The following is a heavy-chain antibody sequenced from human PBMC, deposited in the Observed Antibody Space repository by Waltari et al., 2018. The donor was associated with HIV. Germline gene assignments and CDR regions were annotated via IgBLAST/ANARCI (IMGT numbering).Heavy chain of an antibody. CDR1: GGPVSSSNHY. J-gene: IGHJ5*02. CDR2: IYQSGDT. D-gene: IGHD4-17*01. CDR3: ARGPDFGGKAWFDP. V-gene: IGHV4-39*01. Sequence: QLQLQESGPGLVKPSETLSLTYTVSGGPVSSSNHYWGWIRQPPGNGLEWIASIYQSGDTYYNPSLKSRIAISVDTSGNQFSLRLTSVTAADTAIYFCARGPDFGGKAWFDPWGQGTLVTVSS.